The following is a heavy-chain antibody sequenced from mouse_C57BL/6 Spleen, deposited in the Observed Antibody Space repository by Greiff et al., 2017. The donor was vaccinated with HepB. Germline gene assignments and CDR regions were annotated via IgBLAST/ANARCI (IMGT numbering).Heavy chain of an antibody. Sequence: VQLQQSGAELVKPGASVKLSCKASGYTFTSYWMQWVKQRPGQGLEWIGEIDPSDSYTNYNQKFKGKATLTVDTSSSTAYMQLSSLTSEDSAVDYCARSNYYGSSLDFDVWGTGTTVTVSS. D-gene: IGHD1-1*01. V-gene: IGHV1-50*01. CDR3: ARSNYYGSSLDFDV. J-gene: IGHJ1*03. CDR2: IDPSDSYT. CDR1: GYTFTSYW.